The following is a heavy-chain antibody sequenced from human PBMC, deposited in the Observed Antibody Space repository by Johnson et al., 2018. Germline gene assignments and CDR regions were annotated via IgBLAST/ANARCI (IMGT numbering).Heavy chain of an antibody. V-gene: IGHV4-59*01. D-gene: IGHD6-19*01. CDR1: GGSISSYY. J-gene: IGHJ3*02. Sequence: QVQLQESGPGLVKPSETLSLTCTVSGGSISSYYWSWIRQPPGKGLEWIGYIYYSGSTNYNPSLKSRVTISVDTSKNKCSLKRSPGTAADTAVYYGARALKGWGWAFDIWGQGTMVTVSS. CDR3: ARALKGWGWAFDI. CDR2: IYYSGST.